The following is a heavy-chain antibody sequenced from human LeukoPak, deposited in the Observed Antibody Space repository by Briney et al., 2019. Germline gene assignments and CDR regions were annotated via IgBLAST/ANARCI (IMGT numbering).Heavy chain of an antibody. D-gene: IGHD3-3*01. CDR2: IPYDGSNK. J-gene: IGHJ4*02. V-gene: IGHV3-30-3*01. Sequence: GGSLRLSCAASGFTFSSYWMSWVRQAPGKGLEWVAVIPYDGSNKYYADSVKGRFTISRDNSKNTLYLQMNSLRVEDTAVYYCARVGGSLWSGFDYWGQGTLVTVSS. CDR3: ARVGGSLWSGFDY. CDR1: GFTFSSYW.